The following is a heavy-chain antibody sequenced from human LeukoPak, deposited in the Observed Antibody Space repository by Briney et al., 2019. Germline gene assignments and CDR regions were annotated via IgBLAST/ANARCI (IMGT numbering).Heavy chain of an antibody. D-gene: IGHD6-13*01. J-gene: IGHJ5*02. Sequence: ASVNVSCKASGYTFTSYYMHWVRQAPGQGLEWMGGIIPIFGTANYAQKFQGRVTITGDKSTSTAYMELSSLRSEDTAVYYCASGSSWYWWFDPWGQGTLVTVSS. CDR1: GYTFTSYY. V-gene: IGHV1-69*06. CDR2: IIPIFGTA. CDR3: ASGSSWYWWFDP.